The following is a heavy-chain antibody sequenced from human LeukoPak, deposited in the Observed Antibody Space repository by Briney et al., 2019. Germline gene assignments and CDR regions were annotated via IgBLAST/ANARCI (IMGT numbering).Heavy chain of an antibody. CDR2: IYYSGST. V-gene: IGHV4-34*01. Sequence: SETLSLTCAVYGGSFSGYYWSWIRQPPGKGLEWIGNIYYSGSTYYNPSLKSRVTISVDTSKNQFSLKLRSVTAADTAVYYCARLPTEDAFDIWGQGTMVTVSS. D-gene: IGHD2-2*01. J-gene: IGHJ3*02. CDR1: GGSFSGYY. CDR3: ARLPTEDAFDI.